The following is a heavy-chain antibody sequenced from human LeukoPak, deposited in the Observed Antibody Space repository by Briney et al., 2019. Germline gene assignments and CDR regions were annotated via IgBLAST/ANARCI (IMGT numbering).Heavy chain of an antibody. CDR2: ISPSGGST. CDR1: GYTFTSNY. D-gene: IGHD3-10*01. Sequence: ASVTVSCKAFGYTFTSNYMHWVRQAPGQGPEWMGVISPSGGSTTYAQKFQGRVTLTRDMSTSTDYLELSSLRSEDTAVYYCARVFRAGGFGAFDIWGQGTMVTVSS. V-gene: IGHV1-46*01. CDR3: ARVFRAGGFGAFDI. J-gene: IGHJ3*02.